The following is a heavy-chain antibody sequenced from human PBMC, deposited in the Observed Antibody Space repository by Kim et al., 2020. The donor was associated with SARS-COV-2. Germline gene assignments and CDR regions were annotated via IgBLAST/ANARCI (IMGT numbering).Heavy chain of an antibody. J-gene: IGHJ4*02. V-gene: IGHV3-21*01. D-gene: IGHD3-3*01. Sequence: IYYADAVKGRFTISRDNAKNSLYLQMNSLRAEDTAVYYCARGAFGPELWDWGQGTLVTVSS. CDR2: I. CDR3: ARGAFGPELWD.